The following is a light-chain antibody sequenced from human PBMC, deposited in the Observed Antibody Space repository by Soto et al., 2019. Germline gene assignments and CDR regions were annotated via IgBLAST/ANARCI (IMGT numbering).Light chain of an antibody. CDR3: QQSHSTPWT. Sequence: DIQMTQSPSSLSASVGDRVTITCRASQTITTYLNWYQQKPGKAPKLLIYGASSLQSVVPSRLTGGGSGTDFILTVSILQPEDSATYHCQQSHSTPWTFGQGTKVEIK. CDR2: GAS. J-gene: IGKJ1*01. CDR1: QTITTY. V-gene: IGKV1-39*01.